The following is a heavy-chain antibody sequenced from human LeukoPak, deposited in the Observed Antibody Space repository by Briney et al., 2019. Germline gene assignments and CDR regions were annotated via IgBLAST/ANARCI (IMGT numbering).Heavy chain of an antibody. CDR2: INPKSGGT. J-gene: IGHJ4*02. Sequence: ASVKVSCKASGYTFTGYCMHWVRQAPGQGLEWMGWINPKSGGTNYAHKFQGRVTRTRDTSISTTYMELSRLRSDDTAVYSCARDLGISGWYAPPPGYFDYWGQGTLVTVSS. CDR1: GYTFTGYC. V-gene: IGHV1-2*02. D-gene: IGHD6-19*01. CDR3: ARDLGISGWYAPPPGYFDY.